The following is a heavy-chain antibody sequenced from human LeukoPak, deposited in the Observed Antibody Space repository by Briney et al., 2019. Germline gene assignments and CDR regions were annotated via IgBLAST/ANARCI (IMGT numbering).Heavy chain of an antibody. V-gene: IGHV3-9*03. J-gene: IGHJ4*02. D-gene: IGHD3-9*01. CDR2: ISWNSGSI. CDR3: AKADNYDILTGYPLDY. Sequence: GGSLRLSCAASGFTFDDYAMHWVRQAPGKGLEWVSGISWNSGSIGYADSVKGRFTISRDNAKNSLYLQMNSLRAEDMALYYCAKADNYDILTGYPLDYWGQGTLVTVS. CDR1: GFTFDDYA.